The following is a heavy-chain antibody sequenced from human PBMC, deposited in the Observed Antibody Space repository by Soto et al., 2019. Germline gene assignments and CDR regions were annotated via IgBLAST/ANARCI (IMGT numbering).Heavy chain of an antibody. CDR3: AKGTAPAY. V-gene: IGHV3-23*01. J-gene: IGHJ4*02. Sequence: GGSLRLSCAASGFTFSDYSMNWVRQAPGKGLEWVSSIVGSGSNTYYADSVKGRFTISRDNSKNTLFLQMSSLRAEDTAVYYCAKGTAPAYWGQGTLVTVSS. CDR1: GFTFSDYS. CDR2: IVGSGSNT.